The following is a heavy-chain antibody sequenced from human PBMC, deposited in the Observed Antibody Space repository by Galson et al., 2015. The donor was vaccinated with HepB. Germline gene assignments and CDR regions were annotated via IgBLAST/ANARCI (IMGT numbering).Heavy chain of an antibody. D-gene: IGHD2-8*01. J-gene: IGHJ5*02. V-gene: IGHV1-18*01. CDR3: ARIVATNNADSRFDP. Sequence: SVKVSCKASGYTFTNNGISWARQAPGQGLEWMGWINTYNGNTNYVQKLQGRVTMTTDTSTSTAYMELRSLRSDDTAVYYCARIVATNNADSRFDPWGQGTLVTVSS. CDR1: GYTFTNNG. CDR2: INTYNGNT.